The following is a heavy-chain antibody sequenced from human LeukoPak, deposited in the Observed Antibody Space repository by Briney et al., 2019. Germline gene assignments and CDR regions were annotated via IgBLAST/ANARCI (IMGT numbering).Heavy chain of an antibody. V-gene: IGHV4-38-2*01. CDR3: ARGTPYDSSGYYFDY. CDR1: AYSISSGYY. D-gene: IGHD3-22*01. J-gene: IGHJ4*02. Sequence: SETLSLTCAVSAYSISSGYYWGWIRQPPGKGLEWIGSIYHSGSTYYNPSLKSRVTISVDTSKNQFSLKLSSVTAADTAVYYCARGTPYDSSGYYFDYWGQGTLATVSS. CDR2: IYHSGST.